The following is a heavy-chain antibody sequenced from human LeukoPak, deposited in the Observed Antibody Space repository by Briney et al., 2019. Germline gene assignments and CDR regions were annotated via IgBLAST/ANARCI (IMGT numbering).Heavy chain of an antibody. Sequence: ASVKVSCKASGYTFTGYYMHWVRQAPGQGLEWMGWMNPNSGNANYAQKFQGRVTITADNSTSTAYMELSSQRSEDTAVYYCARVDGSGSYPNWFDPWGQGTLVTVSS. CDR1: GYTFTGYY. D-gene: IGHD3-10*01. V-gene: IGHV1-2*02. J-gene: IGHJ5*02. CDR3: ARVDGSGSYPNWFDP. CDR2: MNPNSGNA.